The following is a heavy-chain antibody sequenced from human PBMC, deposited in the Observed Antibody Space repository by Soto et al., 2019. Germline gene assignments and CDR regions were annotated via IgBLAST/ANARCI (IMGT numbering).Heavy chain of an antibody. CDR1: GGSISSGY. CDR3: TIAAGLGFGRLLFDP. J-gene: IGHJ5*02. CDR2: IYYGGSI. V-gene: IGHV4-59*12. D-gene: IGHD3-10*01. Sequence: PSETLSLTCSVSGGSISSGYWTWIRQPPGKGLEWIGYIYYGGSINYNPSLKSRVIISVDTAKNQFSLRLSSVTAADTAVYYCTIAAGLGFGRLLFDPWGQGTLVTVSS.